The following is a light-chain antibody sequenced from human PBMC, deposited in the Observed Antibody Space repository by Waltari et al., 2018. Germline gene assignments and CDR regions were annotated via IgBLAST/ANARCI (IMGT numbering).Light chain of an antibody. J-gene: IGKJ4*01. CDR2: DAS. CDR1: QSVSSY. CDR3: QELINWPGGS. V-gene: IGKV3-11*01. Sequence: ELVLTQSPATLSLSPGESATLSCRASQSVSSYLAWYQQKPGQASRLLIYDASNRATGYPASFVGSESGTDFTLTISSLEPEDFAVYYGQELINWPGGSFGGGTKLEIK.